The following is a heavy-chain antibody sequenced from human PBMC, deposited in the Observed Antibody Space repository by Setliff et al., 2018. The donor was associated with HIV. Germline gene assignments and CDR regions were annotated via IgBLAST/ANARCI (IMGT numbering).Heavy chain of an antibody. D-gene: IGHD3-10*01. Sequence: PSETLSLTCTVYGGSFSGYFWSWIRQPPGKGLEWIGEVNHSGSTNYNPSLKSRVTISVDTSKNQFPLNLTSVTAADTAVYYCARLDLTMNRGVPAPILYYFDYWGQGILVTVSS. V-gene: IGHV4-34*01. CDR2: VNHSGST. CDR1: GGSFSGYF. J-gene: IGHJ4*02. CDR3: ARLDLTMNRGVPAPILYYFDY.